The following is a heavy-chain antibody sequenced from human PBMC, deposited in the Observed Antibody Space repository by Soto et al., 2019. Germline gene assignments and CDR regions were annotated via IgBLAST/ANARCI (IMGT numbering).Heavy chain of an antibody. Sequence: ASVKVSCKASGYTLTSYDINWVRQATGQGLEWMGWMNPNSGNTGYAQKFQGRVTMTEDTSADTAYMELSSLRSDDTAVYYCGIPGATGHLDYWGQGSRVTVSS. CDR2: MNPNSGNT. J-gene: IGHJ4*02. CDR3: GIPGATGHLDY. CDR1: GYTLTSYD. D-gene: IGHD3-10*01. V-gene: IGHV1-8*01.